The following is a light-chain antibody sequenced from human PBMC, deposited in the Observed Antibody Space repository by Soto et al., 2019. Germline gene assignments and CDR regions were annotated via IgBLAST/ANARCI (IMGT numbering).Light chain of an antibody. CDR1: QSVRRN. J-gene: IGKJ5*01. Sequence: EIVVTQSPATLSVSPGERATLSCRASQSVRRNLAWSQQKPGQAPRLLIYAASTRATGVPARFSGSGSGTEFTLTISSLQSEDFAVYYCHHYDTWPISFGQGTRLEI. CDR3: HHYDTWPIS. V-gene: IGKV3-15*01. CDR2: AAS.